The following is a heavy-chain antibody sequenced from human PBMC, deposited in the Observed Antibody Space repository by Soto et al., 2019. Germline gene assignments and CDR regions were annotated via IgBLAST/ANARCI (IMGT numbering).Heavy chain of an antibody. CDR2: MNTNSGKT. Sequence: QVQLVQSGAEAKKPGASVKVSCKASGYTFTSYDINWVRQATGQGLEWMGRMNTNSGKTGYAQKFRVTVTRTRNTSISTAYMDLSSLRSYDTAVYWCARGINNYDLGDGALDILGQGTMVTVSS. D-gene: IGHD3-16*01. CDR1: GYTFTSYD. J-gene: IGHJ3*02. CDR3: ARGINNYDLGDGALDI. V-gene: IGHV1-8*01.